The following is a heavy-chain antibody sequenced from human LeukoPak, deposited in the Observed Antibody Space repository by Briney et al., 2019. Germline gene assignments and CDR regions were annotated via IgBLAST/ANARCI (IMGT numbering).Heavy chain of an antibody. CDR1: GFTFSSYA. V-gene: IGHV3-23*01. J-gene: IGHJ4*02. CDR2: ISGSGGST. CDR3: AKELGYCSGGSCPFDY. Sequence: GGSLRLSCAASGFTFSSYALSWVRQAPGKGLEWVSAISGSGGSTYYADSVKGRFTISRDNSKNTLYLQMNSLRAEDTAVYYCAKELGYCSGGSCPFDYWGQGTLVTVSS. D-gene: IGHD2-15*01.